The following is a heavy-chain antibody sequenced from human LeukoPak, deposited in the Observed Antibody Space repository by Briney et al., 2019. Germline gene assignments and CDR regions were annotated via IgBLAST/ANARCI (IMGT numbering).Heavy chain of an antibody. D-gene: IGHD3-3*01. J-gene: IGHJ5*02. V-gene: IGHV1-24*01. CDR3: AADRYDFWSGSTGPRFDP. Sequence: ASVKVSCKVSGYTLTELSMHWVRQAPGKGLEWMGGFDPEDGETIYAQKFQGRVTMTEDTSTDTAYMELSSLRSEDTAVYYCAADRYDFWSGSTGPRFDPRGQGTLVTVSS. CDR2: FDPEDGET. CDR1: GYTLTELS.